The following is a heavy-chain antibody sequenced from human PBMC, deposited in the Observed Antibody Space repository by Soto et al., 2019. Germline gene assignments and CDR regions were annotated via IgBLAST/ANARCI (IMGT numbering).Heavy chain of an antibody. V-gene: IGHV1-69*12. J-gene: IGHJ5*02. CDR3: PRYRGYGVQS. CDR2: INPIFGST. Sequence: QVQLVQSGAEVKKPGSSVKVSCKASGGTFSSYAISWVRQAPGQGLDWMGVINPIFGSTDYAQRFRDRVTINADESASTADMEMSSLGSDDTAIFSWPRYRGYGVQSSGRGTRVSVSS. D-gene: IGHD5-12*01. CDR1: GGTFSSYA.